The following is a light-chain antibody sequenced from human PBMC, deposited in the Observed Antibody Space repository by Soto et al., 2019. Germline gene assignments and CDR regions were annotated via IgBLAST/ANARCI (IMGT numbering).Light chain of an antibody. Sequence: DLQMTQSPSSLSASVGDRDTITCRASQSISSYLNWYQQKPGKAPKLLIYAASSLQSGVPSRFSGSGSGTDFTLTISSLQPEDFATYYCQQSYSTPPTFGQGTKVEIK. V-gene: IGKV1-39*01. CDR3: QQSYSTPPT. J-gene: IGKJ1*01. CDR2: AAS. CDR1: QSISSY.